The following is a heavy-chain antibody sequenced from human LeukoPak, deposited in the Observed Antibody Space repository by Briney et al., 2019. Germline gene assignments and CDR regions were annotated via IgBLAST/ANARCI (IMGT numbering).Heavy chain of an antibody. Sequence: PGGSLRLSCAASGFTFSSYEMNWVRQAPGKGLEWVSYISSTGNTIFYADSVKGRFTISRDNAKNSLYLQMNSLRAEDTAVYYCARGGDSRNYYYYMDVWGKGTTVPVSS. V-gene: IGHV3-48*03. J-gene: IGHJ6*03. CDR1: GFTFSSYE. D-gene: IGHD2-21*02. CDR2: ISSTGNTI. CDR3: ARGGDSRNYYYYMDV.